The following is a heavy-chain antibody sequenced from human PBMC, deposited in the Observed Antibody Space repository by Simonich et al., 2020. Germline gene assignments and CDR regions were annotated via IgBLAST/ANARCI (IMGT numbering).Heavy chain of an antibody. CDR1: GYTFTSYD. CDR2: MKPTDGNT. D-gene: IGHD2-2*01. CDR3: ARARYCSSTSCYNWFDP. J-gene: IGHJ5*02. V-gene: IGHV1-8*03. Sequence: QVQLVQSGAEVKKPGASVKVSCKASGYTFTSYDINWVRKTTGQGSGWLGRMKPTDGNTSYAQKFQGRVTITRNTSISTAYMELSSLRSEDTAVYYCARARYCSSTSCYNWFDPWGQGTLVTVSS.